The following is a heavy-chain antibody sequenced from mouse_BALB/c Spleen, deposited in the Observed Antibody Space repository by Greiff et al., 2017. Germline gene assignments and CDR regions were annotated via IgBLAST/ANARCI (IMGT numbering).Heavy chain of an antibody. CDR2: INPYNDGT. J-gene: IGHJ1*01. CDR3: ARGVWSRYFDV. CDR1: GYTFTSYV. V-gene: IGHV1-14*01. Sequence: VQLKESGPELVKPGASVKMSCKASGYTFTSYVMHWVKQKPGQGLEWIGYINPYNDGTKYNEKFKGKATLTSDKSSSTAYMELSSLTSEDSAVYYCARGVWSRYFDVWGAGTTVTVSS. D-gene: IGHD2-10*02.